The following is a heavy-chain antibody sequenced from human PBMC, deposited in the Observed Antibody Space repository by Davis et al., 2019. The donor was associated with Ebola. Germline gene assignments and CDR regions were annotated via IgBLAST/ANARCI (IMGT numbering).Heavy chain of an antibody. CDR3: ARDVEAPAAYYYYGMDV. D-gene: IGHD2-2*01. CDR1: GFSVSGPY. CDR2: IYTGGRT. V-gene: IGHV3-66*01. Sequence: SPIPSCASPGFSVSGPYMSWVRQAPGKGLEWVSVIYTGGRTYYTDSVKGRFTISRDNSKNTIYLQMNSLRAEDTAVYYCARDVEAPAAYYYYGMDVWGKGTTVTVSS. J-gene: IGHJ6*04.